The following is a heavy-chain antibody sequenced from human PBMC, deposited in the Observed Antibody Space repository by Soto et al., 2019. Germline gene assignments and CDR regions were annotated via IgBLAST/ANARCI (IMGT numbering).Heavy chain of an antibody. V-gene: IGHV1-8*01. CDR3: ARGLYCITTNGDLPYYCFGFDV. D-gene: IGHD2-2*01. J-gene: IGHJ6*02. Sequence: QVQLVQSGAEVKKPGASVKVSCKASGYAFTTYDINWVRQSTGQGLEWMGWMNPNSGNTAYAQKCEGRVTMTRDTSISTAYMELSSLRSEDTAIYYCARGLYCITTNGDLPYYCFGFDVWGQGTTVTVSS. CDR2: MNPNSGNT. CDR1: GYAFTTYD.